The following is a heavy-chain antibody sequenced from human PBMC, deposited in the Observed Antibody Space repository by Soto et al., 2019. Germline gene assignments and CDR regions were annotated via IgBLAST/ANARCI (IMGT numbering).Heavy chain of an antibody. CDR2: IIPIFGTA. Sequence: SVKVSCKASGGAFSSYAISWVRQAPGQGLEWMGGIIPIFGTANYAQKFQGRVTITADESTSTAYMELSSLRSEDTAVYYCAYNPYYYYGMDVWGQGTTVTVSS. CDR3: AYNPYYYYGMDV. J-gene: IGHJ6*02. CDR1: GGAFSSYA. V-gene: IGHV1-69*13. D-gene: IGHD1-1*01.